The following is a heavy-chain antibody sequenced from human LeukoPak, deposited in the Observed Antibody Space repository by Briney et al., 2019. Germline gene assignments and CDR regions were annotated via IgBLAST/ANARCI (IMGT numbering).Heavy chain of an antibody. Sequence: GGSLRLSCAASGFTFDDYAMHWVRQAPGKGLEWVAGIRWNRGRKDYADSVKGRFTISRDNAKNSLYLQMNRLRAEDTAWDYCAKDVYPVTIFYFDYWGQGTLVTVSS. V-gene: IGHV3-9*01. CDR3: AKDVYPVTIFYFDY. CDR2: IRWNRGRK. CDR1: GFTFDDYA. D-gene: IGHD2-15*01. J-gene: IGHJ4*02.